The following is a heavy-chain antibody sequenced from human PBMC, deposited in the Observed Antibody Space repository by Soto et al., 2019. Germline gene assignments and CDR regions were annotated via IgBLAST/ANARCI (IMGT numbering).Heavy chain of an antibody. V-gene: IGHV3-23*01. D-gene: IGHD5-18*01. CDR3: AKDGRTWDTDMSFDF. CDR1: GFTFSNFA. Sequence: AGGSLRLSCAASGFTFSNFAMSWVRQAPEKGLEWVSAISASGVNTYYADSLRGRFTISRDNSKNTLYLQMNSLRAEDTALYYCAKDGRTWDTDMSFDFWGQGTPVTVSS. J-gene: IGHJ4*02. CDR2: ISASGVNT.